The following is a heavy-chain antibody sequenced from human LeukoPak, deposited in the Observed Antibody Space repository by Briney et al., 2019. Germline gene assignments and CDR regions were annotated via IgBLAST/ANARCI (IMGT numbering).Heavy chain of an antibody. CDR1: GFTFSSSA. CDR3: ARDDDSSGYGLDY. D-gene: IGHD3-22*01. J-gene: IGHJ4*02. Sequence: GGSLRLSCAASGFTFSSSAMSWVRQVPGKGLEWVSGISASGGSTSYADSVKGRFTISRDNSKNTLYLQMNSLRAEDTAVYYCARDDDSSGYGLDYWGQGTLVTVSS. CDR2: ISASGGST. V-gene: IGHV3-23*01.